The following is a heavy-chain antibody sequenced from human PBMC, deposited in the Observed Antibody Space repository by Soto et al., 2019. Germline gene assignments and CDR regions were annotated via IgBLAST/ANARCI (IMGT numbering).Heavy chain of an antibody. Sequence: SETLSLTCAVYGGSFSGYYWSWIRQPPGKRLERIGEINHSKSTNYNPSLKSRVTISVDTSKNQFSLKLSSVTAADTAVYYCARDLAAAGGDYWGQGTLVTVSS. CDR1: GGSFSGYY. J-gene: IGHJ4*02. D-gene: IGHD6-13*01. V-gene: IGHV4-34*01. CDR3: ARDLAAAGGDY. CDR2: INHSKST.